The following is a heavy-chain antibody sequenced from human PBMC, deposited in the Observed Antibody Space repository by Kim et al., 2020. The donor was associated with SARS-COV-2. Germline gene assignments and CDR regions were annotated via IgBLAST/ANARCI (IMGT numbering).Heavy chain of an antibody. CDR1: GYTFTSYD. CDR3: ARKVAARPRREVAARDAFDI. Sequence: ASVKVSCKASGYTFTSYDINWVRQATGQGLEWMGWMNPNSGNTGYAQKFQGRVTMTRNTSISTAYMELSSLRSEDTAVYYCARKVAARPRREVAARDAFDIWGQGTMVTVSS. CDR2: MNPNSGNT. D-gene: IGHD6-6*01. V-gene: IGHV1-8*01. J-gene: IGHJ3*02.